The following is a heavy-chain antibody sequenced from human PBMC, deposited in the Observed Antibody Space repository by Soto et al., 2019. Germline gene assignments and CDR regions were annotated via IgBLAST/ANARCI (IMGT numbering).Heavy chain of an antibody. J-gene: IGHJ6*02. CDR3: ARAEGYGSGNMDV. V-gene: IGHV1-69*02. D-gene: IGHD3-10*01. CDR1: GGTFSSYT. Sequence: QVQLVQSGAEVKKPGSSVKVSCKASGGTFSSYTISWVRQAPGQGLEWMGRIIPILGIANYAQKFQGSVTITADKSTSTAYMELSSLRSEDTAVYYCARAEGYGSGNMDVWGQGTTVTVSS. CDR2: IIPILGIA.